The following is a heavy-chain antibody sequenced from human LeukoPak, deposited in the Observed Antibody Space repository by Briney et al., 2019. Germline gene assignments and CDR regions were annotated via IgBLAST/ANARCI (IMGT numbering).Heavy chain of an antibody. V-gene: IGHV3-11*06. Sequence: GGSRRLSCAASGFTFSDYYMSWIRQAPGKGLEWVSYISSSSSYTNYADSVKGRFTISRDNAKNSLYLQMNSLRAEDTAVYYCARDLQPIYYYDSSGYYQGQAFDIWGQGTMVTVSS. D-gene: IGHD3-22*01. CDR3: ARDLQPIYYYDSSGYYQGQAFDI. CDR1: GFTFSDYY. CDR2: ISSSSSYT. J-gene: IGHJ3*02.